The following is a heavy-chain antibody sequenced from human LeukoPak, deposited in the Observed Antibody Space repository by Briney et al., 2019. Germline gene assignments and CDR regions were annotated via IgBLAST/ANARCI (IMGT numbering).Heavy chain of an antibody. CDR2: IYHSGTT. V-gene: IGHV4-30-2*01. Sequence: PSQTLSLTCAVSGVSISSGGYSWNWIRQPPGKGLEWIGYIYHSGTTYYNPSLKSRVTISVDRSKNQFSLKLSSVTAADTAVYYCARDQSSSWYWFDPWGQGTLVTVSS. J-gene: IGHJ5*02. CDR1: GVSISSGGYS. CDR3: ARDQSSSWYWFDP. D-gene: IGHD6-13*01.